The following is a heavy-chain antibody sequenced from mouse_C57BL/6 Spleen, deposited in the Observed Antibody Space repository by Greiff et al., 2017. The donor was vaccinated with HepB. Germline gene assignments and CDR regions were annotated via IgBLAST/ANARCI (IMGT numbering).Heavy chain of an antibody. CDR2: INPNNGGT. CDR3: ARGGLGREYFDY. J-gene: IGHJ2*01. D-gene: IGHD4-1*01. V-gene: IGHV1-18*01. Sequence: EVQGVESGPELVKPGASVKIPCKASGYTFTDYNMDWVKQSHGKSLEWIGDINPNNGGTIYNQKFKGKATLTVDKSSSTAYMELRSLTSEDTAVYYCARGGLGREYFDYWGQGTTLTVSS. CDR1: GYTFTDYN.